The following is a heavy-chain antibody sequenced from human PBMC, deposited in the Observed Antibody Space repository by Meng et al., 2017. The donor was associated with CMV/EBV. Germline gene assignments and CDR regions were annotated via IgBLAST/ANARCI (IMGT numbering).Heavy chain of an antibody. Sequence: SETLSLTCTVSGGSVSSGSYYWSWIRQPPGKGLEWIGYIYYSGSTNYNPSLKSRVTISVDTSQNQFSLKLSSVTAADTAVYYCARDTGLAGYYYYGMDVWGQGTTVTVSS. CDR2: IYYSGST. CDR3: ARDTGLAGYYYYGMDV. J-gene: IGHJ6*02. V-gene: IGHV4-61*01. D-gene: IGHD3-3*02. CDR1: GGSVSSGSYY.